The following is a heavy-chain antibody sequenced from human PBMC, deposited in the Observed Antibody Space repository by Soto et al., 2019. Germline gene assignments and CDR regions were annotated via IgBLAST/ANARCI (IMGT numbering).Heavy chain of an antibody. CDR2: IYWDDDK. CDR3: AHRRIGVSQWNYGDFDY. Sequence: QITLKESGPTLVNPTQTLTLTCTFSGFSLSTSGVGVGWVRQPPGKALEWLVFIYWDDDKRYSTSLRSRFTITKDPYKNQVVLTMTNVDPVDTATYFCAHRRIGVSQWNYGDFDYWGQGTLVTVSS. J-gene: IGHJ4*02. CDR1: GFSLSTSGVG. V-gene: IGHV2-5*02. D-gene: IGHD6-19*01.